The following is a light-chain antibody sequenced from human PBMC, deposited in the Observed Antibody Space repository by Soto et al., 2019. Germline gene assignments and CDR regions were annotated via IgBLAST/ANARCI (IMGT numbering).Light chain of an antibody. Sequence: EIVLTQSPVTLSLSPGESATLSCRASQSVSSSQVAWYQQKPGQAPRLLIYGASSRATGIPDRFSGVWSETDFTLTISRLEPEDFAVYYCQQYATSPHTFGQGTKLEIK. J-gene: IGKJ2*01. CDR3: QQYATSPHT. CDR1: QSVSSSQ. CDR2: GAS. V-gene: IGKV3-20*01.